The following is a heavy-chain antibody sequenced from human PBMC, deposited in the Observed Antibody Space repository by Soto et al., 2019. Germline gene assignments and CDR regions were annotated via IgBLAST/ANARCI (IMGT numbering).Heavy chain of an antibody. D-gene: IGHD2-2*01. CDR2: ISGSGGST. Sequence: GESLKISCAASGFTFSSYAMSWVRQAPGKGLEWVSAISGSGGSTYYADSVKGRFTISRDNSKNTLYLQMNSLRAEDTAVYYCAAYCSSTSCYFWFDPWGQGTLVTVSS. CDR1: GFTFSSYA. J-gene: IGHJ5*02. CDR3: AAYCSSTSCYFWFDP. V-gene: IGHV3-23*01.